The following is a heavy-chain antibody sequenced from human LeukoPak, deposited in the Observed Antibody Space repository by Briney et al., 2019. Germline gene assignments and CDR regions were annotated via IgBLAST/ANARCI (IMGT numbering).Heavy chain of an antibody. CDR1: GFTVSTTY. V-gene: IGHV3-53*01. CDR3: AKGPWGIFGVVLDY. J-gene: IGHJ4*02. Sequence: GGSLRLSCAASGFTVSTTYMSWVRQAPGKGLEWVSLIYVDGRTYYADSVKGRFTISRDNSKNTLYLQMNSLRAEDTAVYYCAKGPWGIFGVVLDYWGQGTLVTVSS. D-gene: IGHD3-3*01. CDR2: IYVDGRT.